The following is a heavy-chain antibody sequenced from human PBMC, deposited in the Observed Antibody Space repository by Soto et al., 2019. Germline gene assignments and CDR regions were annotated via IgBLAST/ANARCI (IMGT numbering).Heavy chain of an antibody. V-gene: IGHV1-2*02. D-gene: IGHD2-15*01. CDR3: ARGGGYFSSPHYYFDF. Sequence: ASVKVSCKASGYTFTGYYIHWVRQAPGQGLEWMGWINPNSGDTNSAQKFQGRVTMTRDTSITTAYMELSRLQSDDTAVYYCARGGGYFSSPHYYFDFWGQGTLVTVSS. CDR1: GYTFTGYY. J-gene: IGHJ4*02. CDR2: INPNSGDT.